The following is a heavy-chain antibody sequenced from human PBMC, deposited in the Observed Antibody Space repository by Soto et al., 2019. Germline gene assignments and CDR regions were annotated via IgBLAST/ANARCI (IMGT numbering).Heavy chain of an antibody. D-gene: IGHD3-3*01. CDR1: GGTFSSYA. CDR3: ARSHLGDYDFWWVHYYYYYGMDV. V-gene: IGHV1-69*13. J-gene: IGHJ6*02. Sequence: ASVKVSCKASGGTFSSYAISWVRQAPGQGLEWMGGIIPIFGTANYAQKFQGRVTITADESTSTACMELSSLRSEDTAVYYCARSHLGDYDFWWVHYYYYYGMDVWGQGTMVTVSS. CDR2: IIPIFGTA.